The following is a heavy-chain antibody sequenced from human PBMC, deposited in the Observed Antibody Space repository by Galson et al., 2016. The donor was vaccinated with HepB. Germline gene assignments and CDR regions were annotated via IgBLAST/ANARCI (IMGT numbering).Heavy chain of an antibody. J-gene: IGHJ4*02. Sequence: SLRLSCAVSGFAFSNYAMSWVRQAPGKGLQWVSGISGIGSKTYYADSVKGRFTISRDNSKNTLYLQMNSLRAEDTAIYYCAKMLRWDIVVVPAAMGADYWGQGTLVTVSS. CDR1: GFAFSNYA. CDR2: ISGIGSKT. D-gene: IGHD2-2*01. CDR3: AKMLRWDIVVVPAAMGADY. V-gene: IGHV3-23*01.